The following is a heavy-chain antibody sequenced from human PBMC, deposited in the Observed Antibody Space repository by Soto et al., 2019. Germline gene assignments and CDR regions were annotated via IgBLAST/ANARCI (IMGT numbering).Heavy chain of an antibody. V-gene: IGHV3-15*01. CDR1: GFTFSNVW. CDR3: STESFALSTTGTVFDH. J-gene: IGHJ4*02. Sequence: EVHLVESGGGLVKPGGSLRLSCAASGFTFSNVWMSWVRQAPGKGLEWVGRIRSKIDGETTDYTAPVKGRFTVSRDDSKNTLYLQMNSLKTEDTAVYFCSTESFALSTTGTVFDHWGQGTLVTVSS. D-gene: IGHD1-1*01. CDR2: IRSKIDGETT.